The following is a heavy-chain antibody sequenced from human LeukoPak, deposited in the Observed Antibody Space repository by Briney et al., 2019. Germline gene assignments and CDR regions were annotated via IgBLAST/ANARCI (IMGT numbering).Heavy chain of an antibody. Sequence: TASETLSLTCTVSGPSIGSYHWNWVRQPSGKGLGWLGIVFNNGGIKHNPSLKSRAAISLDTSKNQFALKLTSVTAADTAGYYCVASYGGYVLDYWGQGALFIVSS. D-gene: IGHD5-12*01. J-gene: IGHJ4*02. CDR2: VFNNGGI. CDR3: VASYGGYVLDY. V-gene: IGHV4-59*01. CDR1: GPSIGSYH.